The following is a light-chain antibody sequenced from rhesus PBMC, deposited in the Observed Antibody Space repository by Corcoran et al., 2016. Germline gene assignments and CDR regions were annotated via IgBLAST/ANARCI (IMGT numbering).Light chain of an antibody. CDR3: QQYYSSPYS. J-gene: IGKJ2*01. CDR1: QSIAGS. CDR2: KAS. V-gene: IGKV1-22*01. Sequence: DIQMTQSPSSLSASVGDTVTITCRASQSIAGSLVWYQQKPGKAPNLLIYKASSLPSGVPSRFSGSGSGTDFTLTISSLQSEDFATYYCQQYYSSPYSFGLGTRVEIK.